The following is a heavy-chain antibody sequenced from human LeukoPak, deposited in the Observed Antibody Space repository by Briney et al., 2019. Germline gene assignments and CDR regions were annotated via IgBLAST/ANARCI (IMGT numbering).Heavy chain of an antibody. J-gene: IGHJ1*01. V-gene: IGHV4-30-2*01. CDR3: ARGGAARLHFQN. Sequence: SQTLSLTCAVSGGSISSGGYSWSWIRQPPGKGLEWIGYIYHSGSTYYNPSLKSRVTISVDTSKNQFSLNLNSVTAADTAAYYCARGGAARLHFQNWGQGTLVTVSS. CDR1: GGSISSGGYS. D-gene: IGHD6-6*01. CDR2: IYHSGST.